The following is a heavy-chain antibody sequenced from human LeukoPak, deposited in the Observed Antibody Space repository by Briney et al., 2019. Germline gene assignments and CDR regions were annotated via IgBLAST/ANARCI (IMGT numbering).Heavy chain of an antibody. CDR3: TTAYVNYYYDMDV. V-gene: IGHV3-15*01. J-gene: IGHJ6*02. CDR1: GFTFNNAW. CDR2: IKSKTDGGTT. D-gene: IGHD2-8*01. Sequence: GGTLRLSCAASGFTFNNAWMSWVRQAPGKGLEWVGRIKSKTDGGTTDYAAPVKGRFTISRDDSKNTLYLQMNSLKIEDTAVYFCTTAYVNYYYDMDVWGQGTTVTVSS.